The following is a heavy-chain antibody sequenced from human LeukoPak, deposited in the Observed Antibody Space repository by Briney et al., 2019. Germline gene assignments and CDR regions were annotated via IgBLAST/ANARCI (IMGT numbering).Heavy chain of an antibody. CDR1: GYTFTSYG. Sequence: GASVNVSCKASGYTFTSYGISWVRQAPGQGLEWMGWISAYNGNTNYAQKLQGRVTMTTDTSTSTAYMELRSLRSDDTAVYYCARGERVLRYFDWLLTAHPIEGNVLDYWGQGTLVTVSS. CDR3: ARGERVLRYFDWLLTAHPIEGNVLDY. CDR2: ISAYNGNT. D-gene: IGHD3-9*01. J-gene: IGHJ4*02. V-gene: IGHV1-18*01.